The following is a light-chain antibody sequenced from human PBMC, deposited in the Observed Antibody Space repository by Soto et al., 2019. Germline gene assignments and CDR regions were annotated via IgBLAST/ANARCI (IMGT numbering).Light chain of an antibody. Sequence: DIQLTQSPSFLSASAGDRVTITCRASQAMSSSLAWYQQKPAQAPKLLIYASSTLQSGVPSRFSGSGSGTEFTLTISSLQPEDFATYYCQQLNPFSRTFGPGTKLEI. CDR2: ASS. V-gene: IGKV1-9*01. CDR3: QQLNPFSRT. J-gene: IGKJ2*01. CDR1: QAMSSS.